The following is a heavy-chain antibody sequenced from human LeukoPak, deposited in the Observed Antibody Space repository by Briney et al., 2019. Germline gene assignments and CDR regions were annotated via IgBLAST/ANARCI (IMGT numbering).Heavy chain of an antibody. CDR2: INHSGST. CDR3: ARLTLTGSLN. CDR1: GGSFSGYY. V-gene: IGHV4-34*01. Sequence: PSETLSLTCAVYGGSFSGYYWSWIRQPPGKGLEWIGEINHSGSTNYNPSLKSRVTISVGTSKNQFSLKLSSVTAADTAVYYCARLTLTGSLNWGQGTLVTVSS. D-gene: IGHD7-27*01. J-gene: IGHJ4*02.